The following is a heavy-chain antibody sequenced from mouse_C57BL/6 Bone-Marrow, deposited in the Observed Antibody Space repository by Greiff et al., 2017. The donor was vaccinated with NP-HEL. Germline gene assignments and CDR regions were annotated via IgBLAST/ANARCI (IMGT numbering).Heavy chain of an antibody. CDR2: ISDGGSYT. CDR3: ARDYDYDGFAY. V-gene: IGHV5-4*01. J-gene: IGHJ3*01. Sequence: EVKLVESGGGLVKPGGSLKLSCAASGLTFSSYAMSWVRQTPEKRLEWVATISDGGSYTYYPDNVKGRFTISRDNAKNNLYLQMSHLKSEDTAMYYCARDYDYDGFAYWGQGTLVTVSA. CDR1: GLTFSSYA. D-gene: IGHD2-4*01.